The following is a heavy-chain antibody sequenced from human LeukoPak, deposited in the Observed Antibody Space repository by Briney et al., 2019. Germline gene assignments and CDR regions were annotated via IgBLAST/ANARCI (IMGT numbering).Heavy chain of an antibody. CDR3: ARGGGYCSSTSCYENGMDV. CDR1: GGSISSYY. Sequence: SETLSLTCTVSGGSISSYYWSWIRQPPGKGLEWIGEINHSGSTNYNPSLKSRVTISVDTSKNQFSLRLNSVTAADTAVYYCARGGGYCSSTSCYENGMDVWGQGTTVTVSS. D-gene: IGHD2-2*01. V-gene: IGHV4-34*01. J-gene: IGHJ6*02. CDR2: INHSGST.